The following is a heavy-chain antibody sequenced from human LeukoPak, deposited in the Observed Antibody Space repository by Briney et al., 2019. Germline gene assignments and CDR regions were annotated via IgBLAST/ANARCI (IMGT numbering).Heavy chain of an antibody. V-gene: IGHV4-34*01. CDR2: INHSGI. CDR1: GGSFSGYY. J-gene: IGHJ6*03. Sequence: SETLSLTCAVYGGSFSGYYWNWIRQPPGKGLEWIGEINHSGIKYNPSLKSRVTISVDTSKNQFSLKLSSVTAADTAVYYCASARSGWSLNYYYYYMDVWGKGTTVTVSS. CDR3: ASARSGWSLNYYYYYMDV. D-gene: IGHD6-19*01.